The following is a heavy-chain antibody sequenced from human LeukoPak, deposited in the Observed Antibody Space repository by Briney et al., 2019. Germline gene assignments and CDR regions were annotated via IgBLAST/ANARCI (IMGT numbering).Heavy chain of an antibody. CDR2: IYYSGST. D-gene: IGHD3-3*01. V-gene: IGHV4-39*01. CDR1: GGSISSRSYY. Sequence: SETLSPTCTVSGGSISSRSYYWGWIRQPPGKGLEWIGSIYYSGSTYYNPSLKSRVTISVDTSKNQFSLKLSSVTAADTAVYYCARLETYYDFWSGPIVFDYWGQGTLVTVSS. J-gene: IGHJ4*02. CDR3: ARLETYYDFWSGPIVFDY.